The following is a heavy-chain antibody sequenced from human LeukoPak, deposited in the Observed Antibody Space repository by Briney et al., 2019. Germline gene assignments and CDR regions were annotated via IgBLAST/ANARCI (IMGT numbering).Heavy chain of an antibody. CDR2: INHSGST. J-gene: IGHJ4*02. CDR1: GGSFSGYY. D-gene: IGHD3-10*01. Sequence: SETLSLTCAVYGGSFSGYYWSWIRQPPGKGLEWIGEINHSGSTNYNPSLKSRVTISVDTSKNQFYLKLSSVTAADTAVYYCARVDVSGIVGYWGQGTLVTVSS. CDR3: ARVDVSGIVGY. V-gene: IGHV4-34*01.